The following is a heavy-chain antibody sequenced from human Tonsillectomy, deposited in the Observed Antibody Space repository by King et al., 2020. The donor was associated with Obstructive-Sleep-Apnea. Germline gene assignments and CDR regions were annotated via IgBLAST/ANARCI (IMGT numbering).Heavy chain of an antibody. D-gene: IGHD3-10*01. CDR2: IYTSGST. J-gene: IGHJ4*02. V-gene: IGHV4-4*07. CDR3: ARDRNLLLWFGELFLFDY. CDR1: GGSVSSYY. Sequence: VQLQESGPGLVKPSETLSLICTVSGGSVSSYYWSWIRQPAGKGLERIGRIYTSGSTNYNPSLKSRVTMSVDTSKNQFSLKLSSVTAADTAVYYCARDRNLLLWFGELFLFDYWGEGTLVTVSS.